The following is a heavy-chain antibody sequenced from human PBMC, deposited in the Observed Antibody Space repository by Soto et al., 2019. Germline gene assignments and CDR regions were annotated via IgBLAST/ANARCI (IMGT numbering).Heavy chain of an antibody. CDR2: IYWNDEQ. V-gene: IGHV2-5*01. D-gene: IGHD6-13*01. CDR3: AHRLPGPSGYDV. CDR1: GFSLTSGVVG. J-gene: IGHJ6*02. Sequence: QITLKESGPTLVKPTQSLTLTCTFSGFSLTSGVVGVGWIRQPPGEALEWLALIYWNDEQYYNPSLRNRLTIPRDTSENQVVLTMTNMDPVDTATYYCAHRLPGPSGYDVWGQGTTVTVSS.